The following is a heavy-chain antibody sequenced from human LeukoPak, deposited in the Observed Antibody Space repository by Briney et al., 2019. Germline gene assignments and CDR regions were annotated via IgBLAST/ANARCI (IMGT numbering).Heavy chain of an antibody. CDR3: ARDIGQASSYDY. V-gene: IGHV3-30-3*01. CDR1: GFTFSSFP. CDR2: ISFDGSHK. D-gene: IGHD6-13*01. Sequence: GGSLRLSCEASGFTFSSFPMHWVRQAPGKGLEWVAVISFDGSHKYYADSVKGRFTLSRDNSKNTLYLQMNSLRAEDTAVYYCARDIGQASSYDYWGQGTVVTVSS. J-gene: IGHJ4*02.